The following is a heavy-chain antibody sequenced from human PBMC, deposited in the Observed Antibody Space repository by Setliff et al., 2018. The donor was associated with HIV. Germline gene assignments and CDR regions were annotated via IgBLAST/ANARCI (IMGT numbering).Heavy chain of an antibody. V-gene: IGHV4-4*08. D-gene: IGHD4-4*01. Sequence: SETLSLTCAVYGGSFSGYYWTWIRQPPGKGLEWIGYIHHSGSSDYTPSLRSRVTMSVDTSKNQFSLKLTSVTAADTAVYYCAREHDYSNYRRLDSWGQGILVTVSS. CDR3: AREHDYSNYRRLDS. J-gene: IGHJ4*02. CDR1: GGSFSGYY. CDR2: IHHSGSS.